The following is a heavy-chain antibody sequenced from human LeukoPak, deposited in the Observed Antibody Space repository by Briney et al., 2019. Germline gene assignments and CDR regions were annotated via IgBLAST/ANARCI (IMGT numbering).Heavy chain of an antibody. Sequence: GASVTVSCKGSGYSFRNYWIVWVRQRPGKGLEWMGIIHPGDSDSRYSLAFQGQVTMSADNSTSTAYMQWNSLKASDTAMYYCARRGDEDKLYLWGQGALVTVSP. CDR1: GYSFRNYW. CDR2: IHPGDSDS. CDR3: ARRGDEDKLYL. J-gene: IGHJ1*01. D-gene: IGHD3-10*01. V-gene: IGHV5-51*01.